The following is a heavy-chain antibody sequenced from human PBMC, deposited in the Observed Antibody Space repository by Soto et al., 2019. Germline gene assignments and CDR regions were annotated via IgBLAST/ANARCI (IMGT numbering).Heavy chain of an antibody. J-gene: IGHJ5*02. CDR1: GYTFTSYG. D-gene: IGHD2-2*01. CDR2: IIPIFGTA. V-gene: IGHV1-69*13. Sequence: GASVKVSCKASGYTFTSYGISWVRQAPGQGLEWMGGIIPIFGTANYAQKFQGRVTITADESTSTAYMELSSLRSEDTAVYYCALSYIVLVPAAHKSKHRNYNWFDPWGQGTLVTVSS. CDR3: ALSYIVLVPAAHKSKHRNYNWFDP.